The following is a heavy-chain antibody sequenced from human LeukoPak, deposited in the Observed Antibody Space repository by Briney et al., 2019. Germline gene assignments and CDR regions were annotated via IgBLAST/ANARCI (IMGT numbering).Heavy chain of an antibody. J-gene: IGHJ4*02. V-gene: IGHV3-23*01. CDR2: ICGSGGNT. Sequence: PGGSLCLTCTASGFTFSSYARSWVRQAPGKGLEWVSRICGSGGNTNYAVSMNGRFTIFKANSKHSLYLQMNSMSAEHPVVYYCAIESTGYWSGGSCYSDYGGQRPL. CDR3: AIESTGYWSGGSCYSDY. D-gene: IGHD2-15*01. CDR1: GFTFSSYA.